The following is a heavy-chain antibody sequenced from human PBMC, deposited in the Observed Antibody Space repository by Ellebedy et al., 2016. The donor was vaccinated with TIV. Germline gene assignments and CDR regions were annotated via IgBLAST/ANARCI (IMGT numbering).Heavy chain of an antibody. J-gene: IGHJ4*02. CDR1: GYSFTDYY. D-gene: IGHD1-20*01. Sequence: AASVKDSCKTSGYSFTDYYIHWVRHAPGQGPEWVGWINPKNGITVYEQKLQSRVTITGDTYISTVYIELSSLRSDETAIYYCVRDLTNQVTGDYWGQGTLVFVSS. CDR2: INPKNGIT. V-gene: IGHV1-2*02. CDR3: VRDLTNQVTGDY.